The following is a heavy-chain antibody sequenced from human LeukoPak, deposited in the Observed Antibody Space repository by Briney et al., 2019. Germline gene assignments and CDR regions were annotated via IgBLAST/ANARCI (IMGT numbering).Heavy chain of an antibody. CDR1: GFTFSSYA. Sequence: GGSLRLSCAASGFTFSSYAVHWVRQAPGKGLEWVAVILYDGSNKYYADSVKGRFTISRDNFKNTLYLQMNSLRPEDTAMYYCARHYDSSGYYYYWGQGTLVTVSS. V-gene: IGHV3-30-3*01. CDR2: ILYDGSNK. D-gene: IGHD3-22*01. CDR3: ARHYDSSGYYYY. J-gene: IGHJ4*02.